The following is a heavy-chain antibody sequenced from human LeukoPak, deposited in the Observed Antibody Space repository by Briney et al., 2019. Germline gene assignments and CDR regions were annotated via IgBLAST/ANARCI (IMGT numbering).Heavy chain of an antibody. CDR1: GYTFTSYG. V-gene: IGHV1-18*01. J-gene: IGHJ6*02. Sequence: ASVKVSCKASGYTFTSYGISWVRQAPGQGLEWMGWISAYNGNTNYPQKLQGRVTMTTDTSTSTAYMELRSLRSDDTAVYYCAGDRLGYCSSTSCRNYYYYGMDVWGQGTTVTVSS. D-gene: IGHD2-2*01. CDR3: AGDRLGYCSSTSCRNYYYYGMDV. CDR2: ISAYNGNT.